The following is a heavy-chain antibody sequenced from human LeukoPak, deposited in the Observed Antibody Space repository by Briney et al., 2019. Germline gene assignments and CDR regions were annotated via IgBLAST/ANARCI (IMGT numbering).Heavy chain of an antibody. CDR2: IKDSGDS. Sequence: SETLSLTCTVSGGSISSSTYNWGWIRQPPGKGLDWIGSIKDSGDSYYNPSLKSRVTISIDTSKNQFSLKINSVTAADTAVYYCARDPQGDYVWGSYLWGQGTLVTVSS. CDR1: GGSISSSTYN. D-gene: IGHD3-16*02. V-gene: IGHV4-39*07. CDR3: ARDPQGDYVWGSYL. J-gene: IGHJ4*02.